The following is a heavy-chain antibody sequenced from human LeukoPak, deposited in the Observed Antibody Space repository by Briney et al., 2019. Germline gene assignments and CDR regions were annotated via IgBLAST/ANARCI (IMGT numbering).Heavy chain of an antibody. CDR3: ARDWGDGGYGGFFDH. D-gene: IGHD5-12*01. J-gene: IGHJ4*02. CDR1: GFTFSTCE. Sequence: GGSLRLSCAVSGFTFSTCEMNWVRQAPGKGLEWISYISGSGSTIYYADSVKGRFTISRDNAKNSLYLQMNSLRAEDTAVYYCARDWGDGGYGGFFDHWGQGTLVTVSS. CDR2: ISGSGSTI. V-gene: IGHV3-48*03.